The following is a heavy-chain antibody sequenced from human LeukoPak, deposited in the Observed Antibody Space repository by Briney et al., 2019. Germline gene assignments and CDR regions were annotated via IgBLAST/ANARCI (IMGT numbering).Heavy chain of an antibody. CDR1: GGSFSGYY. D-gene: IGHD3-10*01. J-gene: IGHJ4*02. CDR3: ARGLLTYYYGSGSPHYFDY. Sequence: SETLSLTCAVYGGSFSGYYWNWIRQPPGKGLEWIGEINHSGSTNYNPSLKSRVTISVDTSKNQFSLKLSSVTAADTAVYYCARGLLTYYYGSGSPHYFDYWGQGTLVTVSS. V-gene: IGHV4-34*01. CDR2: INHSGST.